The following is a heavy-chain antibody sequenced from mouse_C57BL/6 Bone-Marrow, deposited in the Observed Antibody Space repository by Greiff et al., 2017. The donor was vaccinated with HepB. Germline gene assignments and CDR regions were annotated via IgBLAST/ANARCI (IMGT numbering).Heavy chain of an antibody. CDR3: ASRRGWSYWYFDV. CDR1: GFSLTSYA. J-gene: IGHJ1*03. D-gene: IGHD2-3*01. CDR2: IWTGGGT. Sequence: VKVVESGPGLVAPSQSLSITCTVSGFSLTSYAISWVRQPPGKGLEWLGVIWTGGGTNYNSALKSRLSISKDNSKSQVFLKMNSLQTVDTARYYCASRRGWSYWYFDVWGTGTTVTVSS. V-gene: IGHV2-9-1*01.